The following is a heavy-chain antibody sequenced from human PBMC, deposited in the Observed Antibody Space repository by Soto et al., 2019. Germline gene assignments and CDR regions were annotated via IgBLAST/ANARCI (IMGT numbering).Heavy chain of an antibody. CDR2: INPNIGGP. Sequence: QVQLVQSGAEVKKPGASVKVSCKASGYTFTGFYIHWVRQAPGQGLEWMGWINPNIGGPKYAQKFQGWVTMTRDTSISTAYMELTRLKSNDTAVYYCARGTPGGADYWGQGTLITVSS. CDR3: ARGTPGGADY. V-gene: IGHV1-2*04. D-gene: IGHD2-21*01. J-gene: IGHJ4*02. CDR1: GYTFTGFY.